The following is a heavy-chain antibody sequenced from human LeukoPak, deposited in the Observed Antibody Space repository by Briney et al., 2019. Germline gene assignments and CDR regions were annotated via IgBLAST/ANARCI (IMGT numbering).Heavy chain of an antibody. Sequence: GGSLRLSCATSGFTFSNYAMSWVRQAPGKGLGGGSAISGSGGSTYYADSVKGRFAISRDNSKNTLYLQMNSLRAEDTAVYYCAKSDHYYDSSGFVDYWGQGTLVTVSS. J-gene: IGHJ4*02. CDR2: ISGSGGST. CDR3: AKSDHYYDSSGFVDY. CDR1: GFTFSNYA. V-gene: IGHV3-23*01. D-gene: IGHD3-22*01.